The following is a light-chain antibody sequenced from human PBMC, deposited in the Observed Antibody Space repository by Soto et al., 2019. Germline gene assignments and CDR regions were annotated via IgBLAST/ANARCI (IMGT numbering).Light chain of an antibody. CDR2: DDS. Sequence: SYELTQPPSVSVAPGQTARITCGGNSIGRKTVHWYQQRPGQAPVLVVYDDSDRPSDIPERFSSSNSGDTATLTISRVEDGDEADYYCQVWDGTSEVFGTGTKVTVL. CDR3: QVWDGTSEV. V-gene: IGLV3-21*02. CDR1: SIGRKT. J-gene: IGLJ1*01.